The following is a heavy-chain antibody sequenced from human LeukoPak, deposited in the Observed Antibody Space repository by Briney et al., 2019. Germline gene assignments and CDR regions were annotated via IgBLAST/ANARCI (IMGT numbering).Heavy chain of an antibody. J-gene: IGHJ1*01. Sequence: PTGGSLRLSCAASGFTFSNYVMSWVRQAPDKGLEWVSVISGSGGSTNYADSVKGRFAISRDNSKNTLYLQMNSLRAEDTAVYYCAKGGAYHYDSSGYYSIATLQHWGQGTQVTVSS. CDR1: GFTFSNYV. D-gene: IGHD3-22*01. CDR2: ISGSGGST. CDR3: AKGGAYHYDSSGYYSIATLQH. V-gene: IGHV3-23*01.